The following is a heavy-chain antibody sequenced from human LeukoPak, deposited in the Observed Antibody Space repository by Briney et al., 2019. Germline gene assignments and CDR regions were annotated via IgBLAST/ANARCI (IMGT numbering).Heavy chain of an antibody. J-gene: IGHJ4*02. V-gene: IGHV1-24*01. D-gene: IGHD3-9*01. CDR2: FDPGSGEI. CDR3: ATGTHYDLLPF. Sequence: ASATVSCKVSGYSITELSTHWVRQAPGKGLEWMGGFDPGSGEIIYEQKFQDRVTMTEDTSTDTAYMELSSLRSEDTALYYCATGTHYDLLPFWGQGTLVTVSS. CDR1: GYSITELS.